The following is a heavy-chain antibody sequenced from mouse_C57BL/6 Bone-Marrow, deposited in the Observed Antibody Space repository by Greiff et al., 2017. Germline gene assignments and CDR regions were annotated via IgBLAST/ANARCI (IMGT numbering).Heavy chain of an antibody. Sequence: EVQWVESGGGLVKPGGSLKLSCAASGFTFSSYAMSWVRQTPEKRLEWVATISDGGSYTYYPDNVKGRFTISRDNAKNNLYLQMSHLKSEDTAMYYCARDGGPSTIVTPFAYWGQGTLVTVSA. D-gene: IGHD2-2*01. CDR2: ISDGGSYT. V-gene: IGHV5-4*01. CDR3: ARDGGPSTIVTPFAY. CDR1: GFTFSSYA. J-gene: IGHJ3*01.